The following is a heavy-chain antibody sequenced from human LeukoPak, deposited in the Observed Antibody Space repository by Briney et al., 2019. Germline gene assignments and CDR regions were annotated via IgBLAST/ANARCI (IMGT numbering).Heavy chain of an antibody. Sequence: ASVKVSCKASGYTFTGYYMHWVRQAPGQGLEWMGWINPNSGGTNYAQKLQGRVTMTTDTSTSTAYMGLRSLRSDDTAVYYCARNIEITMVRGVKVGFDPWGQGTLVTVSS. V-gene: IGHV1-2*02. CDR2: INPNSGGT. J-gene: IGHJ5*02. CDR3: ARNIEITMVRGVKVGFDP. D-gene: IGHD3-10*01. CDR1: GYTFTGYY.